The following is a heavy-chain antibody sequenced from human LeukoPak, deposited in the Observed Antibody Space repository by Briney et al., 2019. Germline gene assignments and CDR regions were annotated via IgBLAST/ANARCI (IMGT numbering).Heavy chain of an antibody. CDR1: GSTFNIYA. CDR2: ISSSSDFI. D-gene: IGHD1-26*01. J-gene: IGHJ4*02. V-gene: IGHV3-21*01. CDR3: TSELGIVGGRRNDC. Sequence: GGSLRLSCAASGSTFNIYAMNWVRQAPGKGLEWVASISSSSDFIAYADSVRGRFTISRDNAKNSLFLQMNSLRADDTALYYCTSELGIVGGRRNDCWGQGTLVTVSS.